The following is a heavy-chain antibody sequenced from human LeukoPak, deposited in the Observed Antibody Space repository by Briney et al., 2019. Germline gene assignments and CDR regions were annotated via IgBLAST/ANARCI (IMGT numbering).Heavy chain of an antibody. Sequence: ASVKLSCKASGGTFSSYAISWVRQAPGQGPEWMGGIIPIFGTANYAQKFQGRVTITTDESTSTAYMELSSLRSEDTAVYYCARGVRVLRFLEWQGYYFDYWGQGTLVTVSS. CDR2: IIPIFGTA. V-gene: IGHV1-69*05. D-gene: IGHD3-3*01. CDR1: GGTFSSYA. CDR3: ARGVRVLRFLEWQGYYFDY. J-gene: IGHJ4*02.